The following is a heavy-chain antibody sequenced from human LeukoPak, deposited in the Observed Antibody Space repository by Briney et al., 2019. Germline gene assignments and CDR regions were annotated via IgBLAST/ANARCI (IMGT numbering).Heavy chain of an antibody. CDR1: GGSISSGSYY. D-gene: IGHD4-23*01. Sequence: SQTLSLTCTVSGGSISSGSYYWSWIRQPAGKGLEWIGLIYTSGSTNYNPSLKSRVTISVETPKNQFSLKLSSVTAADTAVYYCARDVGPTVALAWGQGTLVTVSS. J-gene: IGHJ4*02. CDR3: ARDVGPTVALA. CDR2: IYTSGST. V-gene: IGHV4-61*02.